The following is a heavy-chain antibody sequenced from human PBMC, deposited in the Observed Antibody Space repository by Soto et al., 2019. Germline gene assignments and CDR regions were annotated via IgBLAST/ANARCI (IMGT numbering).Heavy chain of an antibody. CDR1: GYTFTGYY. CDR2: INPNSGGT. CDR3: AREVSYYDFWSGFSGMDV. J-gene: IGHJ6*02. V-gene: IGHV1-2*02. D-gene: IGHD3-3*01. Sequence: QVQLVQSGAEVKKPGASVKVSCKASGYTFTGYYMHWVRQAPGQGLEWMGWINPNSGGTNYAQQVQARVTMTRDTAISTAYMELIRLRSDDTAVYYCAREVSYYDFWSGFSGMDVWGQGTTVTVSS.